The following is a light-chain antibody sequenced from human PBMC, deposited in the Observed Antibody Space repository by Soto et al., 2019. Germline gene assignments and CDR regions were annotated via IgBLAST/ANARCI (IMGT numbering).Light chain of an antibody. V-gene: IGKV3-20*01. Sequence: EIVLTQSPGTLSLSPGERATLSYRASQSVSSSYLAWYQQKPGQAPRLLIYGASSRATGIPDRFSGSGSGPIFTLTTDSGEHEVLAFYYWQQYGPPPYTLGGGTK. J-gene: IGKJ4*01. CDR1: QSVSSSY. CDR3: QQYGPPPYT. CDR2: GAS.